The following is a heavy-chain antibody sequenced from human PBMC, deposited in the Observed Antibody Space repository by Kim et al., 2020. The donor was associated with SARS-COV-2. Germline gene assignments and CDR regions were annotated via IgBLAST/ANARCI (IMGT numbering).Heavy chain of an antibody. V-gene: IGHV3-53*04. CDR3: ARVQRGGYEPRHYWYFDL. J-gene: IGHJ2*01. CDR1: GFTVSSNY. D-gene: IGHD5-12*01. Sequence: GGSLRLSCAASGFTVSSNYMSWVRQAPGKGLEWVSVIYSGGSTYYADSVKGRFTISRHNSKNTLYLQMNSLRAEDTAVYYCARVQRGGYEPRHYWYFDLWGRGTLVTVSS. CDR2: IYSGGST.